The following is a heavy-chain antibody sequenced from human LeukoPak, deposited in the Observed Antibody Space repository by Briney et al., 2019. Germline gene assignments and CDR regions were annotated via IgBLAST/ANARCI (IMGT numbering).Heavy chain of an antibody. D-gene: IGHD1-26*01. CDR3: ARAAHRWELLNYFDY. V-gene: IGHV4-34*01. CDR1: GGSFNNYY. J-gene: IGHJ4*02. Sequence: ASETLSLTCAVYGGSFNNYYWSWFRQPPGKGLEWIGEVNHSGATNYSPSLKSRLTMSVDTSKSQFSLTLRSVTAADTAVYYCARAAHRWELLNYFDYWGQGTLVTVSS. CDR2: VNHSGAT.